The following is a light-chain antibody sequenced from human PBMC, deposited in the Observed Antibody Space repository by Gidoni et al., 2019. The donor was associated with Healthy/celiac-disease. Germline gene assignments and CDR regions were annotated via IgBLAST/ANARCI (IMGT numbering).Light chain of an antibody. Sequence: QTVVTQEPSFSVSPGGTVTLTCGVSYGSVSTSYYPSWYQQTPGQAPRTLIYSTNTRSSGVPDRFSGSILGNKAALTITGAQADDESDYYCVLYMGSGISVFGGGTKLTVL. V-gene: IGLV8-61*01. CDR2: STN. CDR1: YGSVSTSYY. J-gene: IGLJ2*01. CDR3: VLYMGSGISV.